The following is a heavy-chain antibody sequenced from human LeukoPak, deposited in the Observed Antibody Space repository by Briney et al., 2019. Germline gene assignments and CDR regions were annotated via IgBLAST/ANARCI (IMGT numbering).Heavy chain of an antibody. CDR1: GFTFGSYS. Sequence: GRSLRLSCAASGFTFGSYSMNWVRQAPGKGLEWVSYIHSSGHTIYYAHSVTGRFTISRDNAKNSLYLQMNSLRAEDPAVYYCVRDPEALDYWGQGTQVTVSS. CDR2: IHSSGHTI. CDR3: VRDPEALDY. J-gene: IGHJ4*02. V-gene: IGHV3-48*01.